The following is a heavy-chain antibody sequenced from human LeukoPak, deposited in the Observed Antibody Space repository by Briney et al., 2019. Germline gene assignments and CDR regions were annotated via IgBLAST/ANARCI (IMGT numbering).Heavy chain of an antibody. CDR3: ARVVAGDLYYFDY. CDR1: GFTFSSYG. J-gene: IGHJ4*02. D-gene: IGHD2-21*02. Sequence: PGGSLRLSCAASGFTFSSYGMHWVRQAPGKGLEWATIIWSDGSNKYYADSVKGRFTISRDNSKNTLYLQMNSLRAEDTAVYYCARVVAGDLYYFDYWGQGTLVTVSS. CDR2: IWSDGSNK. V-gene: IGHV3-33*01.